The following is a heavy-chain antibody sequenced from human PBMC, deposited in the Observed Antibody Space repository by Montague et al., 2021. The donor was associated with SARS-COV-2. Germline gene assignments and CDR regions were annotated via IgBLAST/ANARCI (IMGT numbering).Heavy chain of an antibody. CDR3: AKQPGAGAVVYWYFDL. Sequence: SLRLSCAASGFAFNNFAMTWVRQPPGKGLEWVSSIFGSGAGTYYADSVKGRFTISRDNSRNTLYLQMSSLRAEDTAKYYCAKQPGAGAVVYWYFDLWGRGTAVSVSS. D-gene: IGHD6-19*01. J-gene: IGHJ2*01. V-gene: IGHV3-23*01. CDR1: GFAFNNFA. CDR2: IFGSGAGT.